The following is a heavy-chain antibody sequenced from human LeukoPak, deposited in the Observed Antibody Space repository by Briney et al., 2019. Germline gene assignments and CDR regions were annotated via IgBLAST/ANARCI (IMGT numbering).Heavy chain of an antibody. CDR2: ISSSGTIT. D-gene: IGHD4-11*01. CDR1: GFTFKKYG. V-gene: IGHV3-23*01. Sequence: GGSLRLSCAASGFTFKKYGMSWVRQAPGKGLEWVSAISSSGTITYYADSVKGRFTISRDNSKNTLYLQMNSLRAEDTAVYYCAKDLYSHAYWGQGTLVTVSS. J-gene: IGHJ4*02. CDR3: AKDLYSHAY.